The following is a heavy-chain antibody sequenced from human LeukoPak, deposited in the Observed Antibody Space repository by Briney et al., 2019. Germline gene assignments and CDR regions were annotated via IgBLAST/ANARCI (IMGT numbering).Heavy chain of an antibody. D-gene: IGHD5-18*01. Sequence: GASVKVSCKASGYTFTGYGISWVRQAPGQGLEWMGWINAYNGNTNYAQKLQGRVTMTTDTSTSTAYMELRSLRSDDTAVYYCARDSLRLWLDYWGQGTLVTVSS. CDR2: INAYNGNT. CDR3: ARDSLRLWLDY. V-gene: IGHV1-18*01. J-gene: IGHJ4*02. CDR1: GYTFTGYG.